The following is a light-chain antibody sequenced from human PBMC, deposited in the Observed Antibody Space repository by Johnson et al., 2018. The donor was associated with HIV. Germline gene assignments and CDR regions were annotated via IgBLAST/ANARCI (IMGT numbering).Light chain of an antibody. CDR1: SSKIGNNY. V-gene: IGLV1-51*02. CDR3: GTWDSSLGAGGV. J-gene: IGLJ1*01. Sequence: HSVLTQPPSVSAAPGQKVTISCSGSSSKIGNNYVSWYQQLPGTAPKLLIYENNKRPSGIPDRFSGSKSGTSATLDITGLQTGDEADYYCGTWDSSLGAGGVFGTGTKVTVL. CDR2: ENN.